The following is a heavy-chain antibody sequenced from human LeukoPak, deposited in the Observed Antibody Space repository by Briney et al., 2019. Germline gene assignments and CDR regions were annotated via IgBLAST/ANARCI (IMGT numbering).Heavy chain of an antibody. CDR2: INHSGST. Sequence: PSETLSLTCAVYGGSFSGYYWSWIRQPPGKGLEWIGEINHSGSTNYNPSLKSRVTISVDTSKNQFSLKLSSVTAADTAVYYCARGWPPRGAVAAAGDYWGQGTLVTVSS. D-gene: IGHD2-2*01. CDR1: GGSFSGYY. V-gene: IGHV4-34*01. CDR3: ARGWPPRGAVAAAGDY. J-gene: IGHJ4*02.